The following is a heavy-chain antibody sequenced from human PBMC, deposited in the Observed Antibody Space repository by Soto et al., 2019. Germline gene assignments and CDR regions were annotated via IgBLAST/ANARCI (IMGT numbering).Heavy chain of an antibody. D-gene: IGHD3-22*01. CDR1: GGSISSYY. J-gene: IGHJ5*02. CDR3: ARQDYHGSSGSPSFDP. Sequence: PSETLSLTCTVSGGSISSYYWSWIRQPPGKGLEWIGYIYYSGSTNYNPSLKSRVTISVDTSKNQFSLKLSSVTAADTAVYYCARQDYHGSSGSPSFDPWGQGTLVTVSS. V-gene: IGHV4-59*01. CDR2: IYYSGST.